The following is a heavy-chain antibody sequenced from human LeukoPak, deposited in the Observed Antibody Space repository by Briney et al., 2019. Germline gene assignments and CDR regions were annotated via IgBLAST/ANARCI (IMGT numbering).Heavy chain of an antibody. CDR2: INNDGTSA. D-gene: IGHD1-26*01. CDR1: GFTFSNYW. CDR3: AMSTVGFDY. J-gene: IGHJ4*02. V-gene: IGHV3-74*01. Sequence: GGSLRLSCEASGFTFSNYWMHWVRQSPGKGLEWVSRINNDGTSATYADSVKGRFTISRDNGKNTLFLQMNSLRVEDTAVYYCAMSTVGFDYWGQGTLVTVSS.